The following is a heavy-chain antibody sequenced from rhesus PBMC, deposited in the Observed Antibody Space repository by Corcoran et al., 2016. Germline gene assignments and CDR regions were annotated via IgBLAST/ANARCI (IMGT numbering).Heavy chain of an antibody. Sequence: EVQLVESGGGLVQPGGSLRLSCAASGFTFSDHYMDWVRQAPGKGLEWVSSISGSSSSTYYPDSVKGRFTISRDNAKNTLYLQMNSPRAEDTAVYYCARGSGIAAAGVNFDYWGQGVLVTVSS. CDR2: ISGSSSST. CDR3: ARGSGIAAAGVNFDY. J-gene: IGHJ4*01. V-gene: IGHV3-37*01. CDR1: GFTFSDHY. D-gene: IGHD6-25*01.